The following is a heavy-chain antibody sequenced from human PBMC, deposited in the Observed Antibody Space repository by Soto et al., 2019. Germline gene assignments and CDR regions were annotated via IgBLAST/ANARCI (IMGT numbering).Heavy chain of an antibody. CDR2: INTLSSAI. CDR1: GFTFSDYY. D-gene: IGHD6-19*01. CDR3: ARRLQWQLRPLES. V-gene: IGHV3-11*01. J-gene: IGHJ4*02. Sequence: GGSLRLSCAGSGFTFSDYYMTWIRQAPGKGLEWVSYINTLSSAIYYADSVKGRFTISRDNAKNSLYLQMNSLRAEDTAVYYCARRLQWQLRPLESWGRGTLVTVSS.